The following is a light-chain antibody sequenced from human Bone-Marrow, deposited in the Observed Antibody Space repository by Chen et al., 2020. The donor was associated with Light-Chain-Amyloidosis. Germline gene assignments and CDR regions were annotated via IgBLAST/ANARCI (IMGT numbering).Light chain of an antibody. CDR2: DDS. V-gene: IGLV3-21*02. Sequence: SYVLTQPSSVSVAPGQTARNACGGNNIGSTSVHWYQQTPGQVPLLVVYDDSDRPSGIPSRLSGSNSGNTATLTISRVEAGDEADYYYQVWDRSSDRPVFGGGTKLTVL. J-gene: IGLJ3*02. CDR3: QVWDRSSDRPV. CDR1: NIGSTS.